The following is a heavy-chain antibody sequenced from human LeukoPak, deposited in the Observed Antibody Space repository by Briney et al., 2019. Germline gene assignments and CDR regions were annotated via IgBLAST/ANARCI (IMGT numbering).Heavy chain of an antibody. CDR3: VLGCSGGSCYPYYFDY. V-gene: IGHV1-69*13. Sequence: GASVKVSCKASGGTFSSYAISWVRQAPGHGLEWMGGIIPIFGTANYAQKFQGRVTITADESTSTAYMELSSLRSEDTAVYYCVLGCSGGSCYPYYFDYWGQGTLVTVSS. D-gene: IGHD2-15*01. CDR1: GGTFSSYA. J-gene: IGHJ4*02. CDR2: IIPIFGTA.